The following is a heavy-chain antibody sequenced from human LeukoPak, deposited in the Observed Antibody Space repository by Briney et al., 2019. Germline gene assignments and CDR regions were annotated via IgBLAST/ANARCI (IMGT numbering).Heavy chain of an antibody. CDR1: GFTFSIYW. V-gene: IGHV3-74*01. CDR2: IKSDSST. CDR3: ARAPSEIGGYYPEYFRH. J-gene: IGHJ1*01. Sequence: GGSLPLFRAPSGFTFSIYWMHWVRQAPGKGLVCVSRIKSDSSTNNAASVKCRFTISRDDAKNTVSLQMNSLRAEDPGVYYCARAPSEIGGYYPEYFRHWGQGTLVTVSS. D-gene: IGHD3-22*01.